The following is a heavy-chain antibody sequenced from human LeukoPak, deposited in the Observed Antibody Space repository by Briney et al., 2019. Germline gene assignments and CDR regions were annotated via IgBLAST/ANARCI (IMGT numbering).Heavy chain of an antibody. J-gene: IGHJ3*02. V-gene: IGHV3-13*01. Sequence: GGSLRLSCAASGLTFSGYDMHWVRQAPGEGLEWVSSIGATGDTYYAGSVKGRFTISRENAKKSLYLQMSSLRVEDTAVYFCVLGAYWNDDKNAFHIWGPGTMVTVSS. D-gene: IGHD1-1*01. CDR2: IGATGDT. CDR1: GLTFSGYD. CDR3: VLGAYWNDDKNAFHI.